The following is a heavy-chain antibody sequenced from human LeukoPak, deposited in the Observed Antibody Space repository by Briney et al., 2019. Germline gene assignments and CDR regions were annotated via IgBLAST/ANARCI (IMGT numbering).Heavy chain of an antibody. D-gene: IGHD3-16*01. V-gene: IGHV3-33*01. CDR2: ALKAGTQT. CDR3: VGDSPPGGDFYFDH. Sequence: GRCMRLSCALSGFIFSTYCMHWVSQPPSKVLEWVALALKAGTQTYYADSVKGRFAISRDNSKNTVFLQMNSLRAEDTAVYYCVGDSPPGGDFYFDHWGQGTLVIVSS. J-gene: IGHJ4*02. CDR1: GFIFSTYC.